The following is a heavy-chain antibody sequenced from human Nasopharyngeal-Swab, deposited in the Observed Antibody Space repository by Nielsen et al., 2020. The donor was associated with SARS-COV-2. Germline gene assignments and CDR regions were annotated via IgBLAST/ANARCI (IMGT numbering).Heavy chain of an antibody. CDR2: IIPILGIA. D-gene: IGHD3-3*01. CDR3: AREILRFLEWLLPDAFDI. CDR1: GGTFSSYA. Sequence: SVKVSCKASGGTFSSYAISWVRQAPGQGLEWMGRIIPILGIANYAQKFQGRVTITADKSTSTAYMELSSLRSEDTAVYYCAREILRFLEWLLPDAFDIWGQGTMVTVSS. V-gene: IGHV1-69*04. J-gene: IGHJ3*02.